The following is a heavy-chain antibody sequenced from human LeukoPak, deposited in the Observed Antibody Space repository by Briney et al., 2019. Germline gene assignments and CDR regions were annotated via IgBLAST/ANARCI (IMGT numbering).Heavy chain of an antibody. CDR3: ARAKPKNMVRGLIMRRERRYYFDY. V-gene: IGHV3-53*01. J-gene: IGHJ4*02. D-gene: IGHD3-10*01. Sequence: GGFLRLSCAASGFTVSSNYMSWVRQAPGKGLEWVSVIYSGGSTYYADSVKGRFTISRDNSKSTLYIQMNSLRAEDTAVYYCARAKPKNMVRGLIMRRERRYYFDYWGQGTLVTVSS. CDR1: GFTVSSNY. CDR2: IYSGGST.